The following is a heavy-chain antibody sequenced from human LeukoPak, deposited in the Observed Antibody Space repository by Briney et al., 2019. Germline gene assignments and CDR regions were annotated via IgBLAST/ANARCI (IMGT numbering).Heavy chain of an antibody. D-gene: IGHD2-2*02. CDR2: ISGSGGST. V-gene: IGHV3-23*01. Sequence: PGGSLRLSCAASGFTFSSYAMSWVRQAPGKGLEWVSAISGSGGSTYYADSVEGRFTISRDNSKNTLYLQMNSLRAEDTAVYYCAKESCSSTSCYKPTGYWGQGTLVTVSS. J-gene: IGHJ4*02. CDR3: AKESCSSTSCYKPTGY. CDR1: GFTFSSYA.